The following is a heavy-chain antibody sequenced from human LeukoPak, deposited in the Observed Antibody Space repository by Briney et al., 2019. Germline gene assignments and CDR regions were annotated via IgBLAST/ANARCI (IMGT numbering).Heavy chain of an antibody. V-gene: IGHV3-7*01. Sequence: GGSLRLSCVDSGFTFSNYWMSWVRQAPGRAPEWVANIRQDGSEEYCVDSVKGRFTISRDNAKNSLYLQMNSLRAEDTAVYYCAPLNSATTFFDCWGQGPLVTVSS. D-gene: IGHD2/OR15-2a*01. CDR3: APLNSATTFFDC. CDR2: IRQDGSEE. CDR1: GFTFSNYW. J-gene: IGHJ4*02.